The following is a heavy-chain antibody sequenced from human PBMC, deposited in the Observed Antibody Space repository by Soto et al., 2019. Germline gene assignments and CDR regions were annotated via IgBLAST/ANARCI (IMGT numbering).Heavy chain of an antibody. CDR3: ARVRYYDFWSGYYYYYGMDV. Sequence: ASVKVSCKASGYTFTSYGISWVRQAPGQGLEWMGWISTDNGNTNYAQHLQGRVTMTTDTSTSTAYMELRSLRSDDTAVYYCARVRYYDFWSGYYYYYGMDVWGQGTTVTVSS. CDR1: GYTFTSYG. CDR2: ISTDNGNT. V-gene: IGHV1-18*01. J-gene: IGHJ6*02. D-gene: IGHD3-3*01.